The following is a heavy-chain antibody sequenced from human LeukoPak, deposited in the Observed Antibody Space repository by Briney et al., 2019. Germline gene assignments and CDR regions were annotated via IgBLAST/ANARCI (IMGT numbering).Heavy chain of an antibody. CDR3: AANPYSYGYGSVY. CDR1: GGTFSSYA. CDR2: IIPIFGTA. V-gene: IGHV1-69*13. Sequence: SVKVSCKASGGTFSSYAISWVRQAPGQGLEWMGGIIPIFGTANYAQKFQGRVTITADESTSTAYMELSSLRSEDTAVYYCAANPYSYGYGSVYWGQGTLVTVSS. D-gene: IGHD5-18*01. J-gene: IGHJ4*02.